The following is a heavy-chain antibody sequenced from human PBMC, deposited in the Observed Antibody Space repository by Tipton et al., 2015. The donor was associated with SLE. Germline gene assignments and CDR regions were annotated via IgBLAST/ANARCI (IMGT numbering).Heavy chain of an antibody. J-gene: IGHJ4*02. CDR2: ISSSSSTI. CDR3: ARSSPFLVSSGYWDDY. CDR1: GFTFSSYS. V-gene: IGHV3-48*01. D-gene: IGHD3-22*01. Sequence: SLRLSCAASGFTFSSYSMNWVRQAPGKGLEWVSYISSSSSTIYYADSVKGRFTISRDNAKNSLYLQLNSLRAEDTAVYYCARSSPFLVSSGYWDDYWGQGTLVTVSS.